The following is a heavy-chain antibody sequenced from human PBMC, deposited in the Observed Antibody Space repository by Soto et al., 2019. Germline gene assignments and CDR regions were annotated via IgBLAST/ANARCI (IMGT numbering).Heavy chain of an antibody. CDR3: ARVERAYCGGDCYDY. CDR2: ISSSSSYI. D-gene: IGHD2-21*01. CDR1: GFTFCSYS. Sequence: GGALRLSCAASGFTFCSYSMNWVRQAPGKGLEWVSSISSSSSYIYYADSVKGRFTISRDNAKNSLYLQMNSLRAEDTAVYYCARVERAYCGGDCYDYWGQGTLVTVSS. J-gene: IGHJ4*02. V-gene: IGHV3-21*01.